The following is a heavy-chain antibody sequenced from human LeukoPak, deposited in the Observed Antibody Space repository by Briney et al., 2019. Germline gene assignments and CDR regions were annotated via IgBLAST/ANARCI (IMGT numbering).Heavy chain of an antibody. J-gene: IGHJ4*02. Sequence: GGSLRLSCAASGFTFSTYAMYWVRQAPGKGLEWVAILSYDGANKYYADSVKGRFTISRDNSMNTLYLQMNSLRAEDTAVYYCARVGAVAGTLDFDYWGQGTLVTVSS. CDR3: ARVGAVAGTLDFDY. CDR2: LSYDGANK. CDR1: GFTFSTYA. V-gene: IGHV3-30-3*01. D-gene: IGHD6-19*01.